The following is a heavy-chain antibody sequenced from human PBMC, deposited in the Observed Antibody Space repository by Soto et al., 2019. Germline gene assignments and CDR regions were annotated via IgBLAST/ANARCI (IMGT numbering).Heavy chain of an antibody. V-gene: IGHV3-30*03. CDR2: ISSDGSKK. D-gene: IGHD2-15*01. CDR1: GFTFSNNG. Sequence: QVQLVESGGGVVQPGRSLRLSCVASGFTFSNNGIHWVRQAPGKGLEWVAVISSDGSKKYYADSVKGRFTISRDNSKNTPYLQMTSLRAEDPAVYYCAMDLYGGSSRFDYWGQGTLVTVSS. J-gene: IGHJ4*02. CDR3: AMDLYGGSSRFDY.